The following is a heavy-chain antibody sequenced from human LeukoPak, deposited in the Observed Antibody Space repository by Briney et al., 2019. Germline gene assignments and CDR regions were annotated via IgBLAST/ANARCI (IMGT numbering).Heavy chain of an antibody. Sequence: GGSLRLSCAASGFTFSNAWMSWVRQAPGKGLEWVGRIKSKTDGGTTDYAAPVKGRFTISRDNSKNTLYLQMNSLRAEDTAVYYCAKDQSYNYGLYYFDFWGQGTLVTVSS. V-gene: IGHV3-15*01. CDR1: GFTFSNAW. J-gene: IGHJ4*02. CDR3: AKDQSYNYGLYYFDF. CDR2: IKSKTDGGTT. D-gene: IGHD5-18*01.